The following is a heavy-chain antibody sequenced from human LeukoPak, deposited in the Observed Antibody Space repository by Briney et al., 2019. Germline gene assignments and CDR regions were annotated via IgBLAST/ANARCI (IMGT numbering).Heavy chain of an antibody. V-gene: IGHV3-30-3*01. J-gene: IGHJ3*01. CDR3: GREIQYTIIHSGAFVF. CDR1: GFTFSTYF. Sequence: PGGSLRLSCAASGFTFSTYFMHWVRQAPGKGLEWVADIASDGSHTFYVESVKGRFTISRDNSKNTLYLQMNSLRAEDTAVYFCGREIQYTIIHSGAFVFGGQGTMVTVSS. CDR2: IASDGSHT. D-gene: IGHD4-11*01.